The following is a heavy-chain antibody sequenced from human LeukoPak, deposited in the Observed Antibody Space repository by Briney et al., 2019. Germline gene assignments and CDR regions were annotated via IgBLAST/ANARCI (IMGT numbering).Heavy chain of an antibody. Sequence: ASVKVSCKASGYTFTSYAMHWVRQAPGQRLEWMGWINAGNGKTKYSQKFQGRVTITRDTSASTAYMERSSLRSEDTAVYYCARDSGYQLLWYWGQGTLVTVSS. CDR2: INAGNGKT. CDR3: ARDSGYQLLWY. CDR1: GYTFTSYA. V-gene: IGHV1-3*01. J-gene: IGHJ4*02. D-gene: IGHD2-2*01.